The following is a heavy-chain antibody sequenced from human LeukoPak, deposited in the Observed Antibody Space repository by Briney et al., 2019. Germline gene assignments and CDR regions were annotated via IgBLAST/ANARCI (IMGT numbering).Heavy chain of an antibody. J-gene: IGHJ4*02. CDR3: ACVVSSDDFFDY. CDR1: GGSISSYY. Sequence: SETLSLTCTVSGGSISSYYWSWVRQPLGKGLEWIGEIYHSGNTNYNPSLKSRVTISVDKSKNQFSLKLSSVTAADTAVYYCACVVSSDDFFDYWGQGTLVTVSS. V-gene: IGHV4-59*12. D-gene: IGHD2-2*01. CDR2: IYHSGNT.